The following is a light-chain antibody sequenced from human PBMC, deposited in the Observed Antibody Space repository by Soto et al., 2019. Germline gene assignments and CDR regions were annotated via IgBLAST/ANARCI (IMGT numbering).Light chain of an antibody. CDR1: QSVSNNY. J-gene: IGKJ4*01. Sequence: EIVLTQSPGTLSLSPGERATLSCRASQSVSNNYVAWYQQKPGQAPRLLIDGASSRATGIPDRFSGSGSGTDFTLTISRLEPEDFAVYYCQQYGSSPRAFGRGTKVDIK. CDR2: GAS. V-gene: IGKV3-20*01. CDR3: QQYGSSPRA.